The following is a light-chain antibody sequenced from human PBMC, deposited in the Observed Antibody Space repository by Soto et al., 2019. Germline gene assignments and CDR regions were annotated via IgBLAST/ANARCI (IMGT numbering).Light chain of an antibody. CDR3: HQYGTTPRS. V-gene: IGKV3-20*01. Sequence: EIVLTQSPGALALSPGEGATLSCRASQRISNNWLAWYQQKPGLPPKLLIYGALNRAAGLPDRFSGSGSGTVFTLTITGLEADDFAVYYCHQYGTTPRSFGQGTMVEVK. CDR1: QRISNNW. J-gene: IGKJ2*03. CDR2: GAL.